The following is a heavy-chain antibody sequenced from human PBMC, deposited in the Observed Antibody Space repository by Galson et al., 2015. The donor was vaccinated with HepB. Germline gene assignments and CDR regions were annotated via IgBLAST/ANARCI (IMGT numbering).Heavy chain of an antibody. V-gene: IGHV3-21*01. D-gene: IGHD1-26*01. CDR3: ARDAIIKWELPVHDAFDI. CDR1: GFTFSSYS. J-gene: IGHJ3*02. Sequence: SLRLSCAASGFTFSSYSMNWVRQAPGKGLEWVSSISSSSSYIYYADSVKGRFTISRDNAKNSLYLQMNSLRAEDTAVYYCARDAIIKWELPVHDAFDIWGQGTMVTVSS. CDR2: ISSSSSYI.